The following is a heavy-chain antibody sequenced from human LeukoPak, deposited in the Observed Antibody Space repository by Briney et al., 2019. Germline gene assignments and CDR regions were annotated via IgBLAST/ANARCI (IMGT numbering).Heavy chain of an antibody. CDR2: IYYSGST. J-gene: IGHJ6*03. CDR3: ARLVGSIVVVPAATYYSYYMDV. Sequence: SETLSLTCTVSGGSISSYYWSWIRQPPGKGLEWIGYIYYSGSTNYNPSLKSRVTISVDTSKNQFSLKLSSVTAADTAVYYCARLVGSIVVVPAATYYSYYMDVWGKGTTVTVSS. CDR1: GGSISSYY. V-gene: IGHV4-59*01. D-gene: IGHD2-2*01.